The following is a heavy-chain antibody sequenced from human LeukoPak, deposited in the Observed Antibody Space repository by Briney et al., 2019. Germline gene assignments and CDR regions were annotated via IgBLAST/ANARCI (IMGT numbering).Heavy chain of an antibody. CDR2: ISYDGSNE. V-gene: IGHV3-30*04. CDR3: ASFYGSGALNYYNYMDV. CDR1: GFTFSSYV. D-gene: IGHD3-10*01. Sequence: GGSLRLSCAASGFTFSSYVMHWVRQAPGKGLEWVAIISYDGSNEHYADSVKGRFTISRDNSKNTLYLQMNSLRAADTAVYYCASFYGSGALNYYNYMDVWGKGTTVTVSS. J-gene: IGHJ6*03.